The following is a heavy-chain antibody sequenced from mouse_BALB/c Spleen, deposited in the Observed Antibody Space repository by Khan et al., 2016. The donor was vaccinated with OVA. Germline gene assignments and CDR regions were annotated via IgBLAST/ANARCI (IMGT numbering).Heavy chain of an antibody. CDR3: ARSGYGNPFAY. CDR1: GYTFTSYY. J-gene: IGHJ3*01. D-gene: IGHD2-1*01. V-gene: IGHV1S81*02. Sequence: QVQLQQSGAELVKPGTSVKISCKASGYTFTSYYMYWVKQRPGQGLEWIGGINPNNGDSNCNEKFKSKATLTVDKSSSTAYMQLGILTSEDSAVYYCARSGYGNPFAYWGHGPLVTVSA. CDR2: INPNNGDS.